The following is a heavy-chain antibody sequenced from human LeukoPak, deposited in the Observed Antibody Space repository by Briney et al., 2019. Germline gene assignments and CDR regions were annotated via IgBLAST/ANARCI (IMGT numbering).Heavy chain of an antibody. D-gene: IGHD3-22*01. CDR1: GYSISIGYY. CDR3: ARERGPRNYYDSSGHDY. CDR2: IYHSGST. V-gene: IGHV4-38-2*02. Sequence: PSETLSLTCTVSGYSISIGYYWGWIRQPPGQGLEWIGSIYHSGSTYYNPSLKGRVTISIDTSKNQFSLKLSSVTAADTAVYYCARERGPRNYYDSSGHDYWGQGTLVTVSS. J-gene: IGHJ4*02.